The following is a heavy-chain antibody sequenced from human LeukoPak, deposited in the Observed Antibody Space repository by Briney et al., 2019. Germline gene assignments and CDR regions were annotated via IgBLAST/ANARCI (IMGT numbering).Heavy chain of an antibody. D-gene: IGHD6-13*01. V-gene: IGHV3-74*01. CDR3: GSAAAPPGHFQH. CDR1: GFTFSSYW. J-gene: IGHJ1*01. Sequence: GGSLRLSCAASGFTFSSYWMHWVRQVPGKALVWVSHMNTDGSTTSYADSVKGRFTISRDNAKNTLYLQMNSLRAEDTAVYYCGSAAAPPGHFQHWGQGTLVTVSS. CDR2: MNTDGSTT.